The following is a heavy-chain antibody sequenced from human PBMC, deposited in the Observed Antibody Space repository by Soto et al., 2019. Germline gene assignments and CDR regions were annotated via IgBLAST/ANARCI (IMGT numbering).Heavy chain of an antibody. CDR2: INDDGIST. J-gene: IGHJ4*01. Sequence: EVQLVESGGGLVQPGGSLRLSCAASGFTFSMYWMNWVRQVPGKGPEWVSRINDDGISTNYADSVKGRFIISRDNAKNTLYLQMNALTVEDTAVYYCTRGPRSTSTGTGAFWGQGTLVTVSS. CDR3: TRGPRSTSTGTGAF. D-gene: IGHD1-7*01. V-gene: IGHV3-74*01. CDR1: GFTFSMYW.